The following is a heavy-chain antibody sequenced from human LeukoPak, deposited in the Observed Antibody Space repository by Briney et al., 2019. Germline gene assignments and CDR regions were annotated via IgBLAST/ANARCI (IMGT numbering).Heavy chain of an antibody. CDR1: GFTVSNNY. V-gene: IGHV3-66*01. CDR3: ARVDSDHWLLDQHGMDV. Sequence: GGSLRLSCAASGFTVSNNYMNWVRQGPGKGLEWVSIIYSSGRTFYAGSVKGRFTISRDNSKNTVFLEMNSLRVEDTAVYYRARVDSDHWLLDQHGMDVWGQGTTVTVSS. CDR2: IYSSGRT. D-gene: IGHD3-9*01. J-gene: IGHJ6*02.